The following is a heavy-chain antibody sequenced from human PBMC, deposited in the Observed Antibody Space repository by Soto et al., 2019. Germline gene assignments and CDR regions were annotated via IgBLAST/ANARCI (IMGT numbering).Heavy chain of an antibody. CDR1: GGSISSGGYY. D-gene: IGHD3-10*01. CDR3: ARVRRGLWFGEPNAFDI. J-gene: IGHJ3*02. CDR2: IYYSGST. Sequence: LSLTCTVSGGSISSGGYYWSWIRQHPGKGLEWIGYIYYSGSTYYNPSLKSRVTISVDTSKNQFSLKLSSVTAADTAVYYCARVRRGLWFGEPNAFDIWGQGTMVTVSS. V-gene: IGHV4-31*02.